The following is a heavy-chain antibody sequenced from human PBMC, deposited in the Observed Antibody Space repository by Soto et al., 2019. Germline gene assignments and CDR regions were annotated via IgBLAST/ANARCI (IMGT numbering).Heavy chain of an antibody. CDR3: VHYVSASPAGWVDS. J-gene: IGHJ5*01. D-gene: IGHD3-10*02. V-gene: IGHV2-5*02. Sequence: QITLKESGPTLVKPTQTLTLTCSFSGLSLSTSGDAVGWIRQPPGKALEWLALIYWDDDTLFNPTLKTRLTITKDSSKSQVVLTPTTMVPVDTATYFCVHYVSASPAGWVDSWGQGILVTVSS. CDR1: GLSLSTSGDA. CDR2: IYWDDDT.